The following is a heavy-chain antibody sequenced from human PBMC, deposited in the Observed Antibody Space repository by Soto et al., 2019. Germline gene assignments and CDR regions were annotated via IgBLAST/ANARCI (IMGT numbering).Heavy chain of an antibody. Sequence: GGSLRLSCAASGFTFSSYGMHWVRQAPGKGLEWVAVIWYDGSNKYYADSVKGRFTTSRDNSKNTLYLQMNSLRAEDTAVYYCAREEEGYCSGGSCRNYYYYYMDVWGKRTTVTVSS. CDR1: GFTFSSYG. D-gene: IGHD2-15*01. V-gene: IGHV3-33*01. J-gene: IGHJ6*03. CDR3: AREEEGYCSGGSCRNYYYYYMDV. CDR2: IWYDGSNK.